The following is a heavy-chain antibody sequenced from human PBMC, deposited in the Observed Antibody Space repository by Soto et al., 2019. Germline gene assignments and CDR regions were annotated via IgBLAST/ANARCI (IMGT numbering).Heavy chain of an antibody. J-gene: IGHJ4*02. CDR1: GGSISSGGYY. CDR3: ARQKILGATFFDS. CDR2: IYYSGST. V-gene: IGHV4-31*03. Sequence: SETLSLTCTVSGGSISSGGYYWSWIRQHPGKGLEWIGYIYYSGSTYYNPSLKSRVTISVDTSKNQFSLKLSSVTAADTAVYYCARQKILGATFFDSWGQGTLVTVSS. D-gene: IGHD1-26*01.